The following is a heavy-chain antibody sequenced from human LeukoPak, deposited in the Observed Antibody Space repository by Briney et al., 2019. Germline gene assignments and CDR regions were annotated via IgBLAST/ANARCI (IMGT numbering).Heavy chain of an antibody. V-gene: IGHV4-39*01. Sequence: SETLSLTCTVSGGSISSSSYYWGWIRQPPGKGLEWIGSIYYSGSTYYNPSLKSRVTISVDTSKNQFSLKLSSVTAADTAVYYCASRTPNYYDGSGYLLGAFDIWGQGTMVTVSS. J-gene: IGHJ3*02. CDR2: IYYSGST. CDR1: GGSISSSSYY. CDR3: ASRTPNYYDGSGYLLGAFDI. D-gene: IGHD3-22*01.